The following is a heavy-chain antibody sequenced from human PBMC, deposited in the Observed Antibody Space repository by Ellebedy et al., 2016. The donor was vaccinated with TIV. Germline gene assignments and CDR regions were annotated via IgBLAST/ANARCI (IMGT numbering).Heavy chain of an antibody. Sequence: GESLKISCAASGFTVSSNYMNWVRQAPGKGLQWVSSLSGSGGHTYYADSVKGRFTISRDNSKNTLYLQMNSLRAEDTAVYYCAKDTSKTGYYFDYWGQGTLVTVSS. D-gene: IGHD3-16*01. CDR1: GFTVSSNY. CDR3: AKDTSKTGYYFDY. CDR2: LSGSGGHT. J-gene: IGHJ4*02. V-gene: IGHV3-23*01.